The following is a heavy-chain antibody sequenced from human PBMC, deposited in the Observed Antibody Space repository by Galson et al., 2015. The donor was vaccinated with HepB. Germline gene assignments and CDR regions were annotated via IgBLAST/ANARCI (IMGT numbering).Heavy chain of an antibody. D-gene: IGHD3-10*01. J-gene: IGHJ4*02. CDR1: GGTFSSYL. Sequence: SVKVSCKASGGTFSSYLISWVRQAPGQGLEWMGGIIPIFGTANYAQKFQGRVTITADKSTSTAYMGLSSLRSEDTAVYYCARGEWGRGVGGTLDYWGQGTLVTVSS. CDR3: ARGEWGRGVGGTLDY. V-gene: IGHV1-69*06. CDR2: IIPIFGTA.